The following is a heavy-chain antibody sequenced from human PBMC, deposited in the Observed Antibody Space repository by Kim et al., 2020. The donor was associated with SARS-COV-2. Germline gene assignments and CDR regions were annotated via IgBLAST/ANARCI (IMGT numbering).Heavy chain of an antibody. Sequence: STSYEQKFQGRVTMTRDTSTSTGYMELSSLRSEDPAVYYCARDGGSYDYWGQGTLVTVSS. D-gene: IGHD1-26*01. CDR2: ST. CDR3: ARDGGSYDY. V-gene: IGHV1-46*01. J-gene: IGHJ4*02.